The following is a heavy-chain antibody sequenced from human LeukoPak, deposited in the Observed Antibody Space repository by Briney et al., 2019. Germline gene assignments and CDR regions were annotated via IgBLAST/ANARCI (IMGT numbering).Heavy chain of an antibody. D-gene: IGHD5-24*01. Sequence: PSETLSLTCTVSGGSISSGSYYWSWIRQPAGKGLEWIGRVYTSGSTYYNPSLKSRVTISVDTSKNQFSLKLSSVTAADTAVYYCARVEEMATMGWGQGTLVTVSS. CDR3: ARVEEMATMG. J-gene: IGHJ4*02. CDR1: GGSISSGSYY. CDR2: VYTSGST. V-gene: IGHV4-61*02.